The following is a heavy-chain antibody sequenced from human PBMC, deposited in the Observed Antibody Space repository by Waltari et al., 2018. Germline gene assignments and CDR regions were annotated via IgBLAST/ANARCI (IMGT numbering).Heavy chain of an antibody. CDR1: GGSLSDHF. D-gene: IGHD3-10*01. CDR2: AYYRGTT. V-gene: IGHV4-59*11. CDR3: ARMYYYDYYYGMDV. J-gene: IGHJ6*02. Sequence: QVQLQESGPGLVKSSETLSLTCSVSGGSLSDHFWIWVRQSPGKGLVWIGNAYYRGTTSYNPSLKSRVTISIDTSKNQFALKLNSVTAADTAIYYCARMYYYDYYYGMDVWGQGTTVIVSS.